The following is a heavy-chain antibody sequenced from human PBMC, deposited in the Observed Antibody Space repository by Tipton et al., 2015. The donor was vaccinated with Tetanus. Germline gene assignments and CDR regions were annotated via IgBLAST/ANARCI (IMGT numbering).Heavy chain of an antibody. Sequence: QVQLVQSGAEVKKPGASVKVSCKASGYTFTSYGISWVRQAPGQGLEWMGWISAYNGNTNYAQKLQGRVTMTPDTSTSTAYMELRSLRSDDTAVYYCARSGLYDFWSGYYLSGWFDPWGQGTLVTVSS. CDR2: ISAYNGNT. J-gene: IGHJ5*02. D-gene: IGHD3-3*01. V-gene: IGHV1-18*04. CDR1: GYTFTSYG. CDR3: ARSGLYDFWSGYYLSGWFDP.